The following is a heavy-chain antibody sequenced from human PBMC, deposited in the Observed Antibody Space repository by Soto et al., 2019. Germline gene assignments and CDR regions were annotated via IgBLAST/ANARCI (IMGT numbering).Heavy chain of an antibody. CDR3: ARGRPTFDY. CDR2: LNNSGGT. CDR1: GGSFRGYY. J-gene: IGHJ4*02. Sequence: PSETLSLTCAVYGGSFRGYYWSWIRQSPGKGLEWIGELNNSGGTNYNPSLKSRVTISVDTSKNQLSLKLSSVTGADTAVYYCARGRPTFDYWGQGSLVTVSS. V-gene: IGHV4-34*01.